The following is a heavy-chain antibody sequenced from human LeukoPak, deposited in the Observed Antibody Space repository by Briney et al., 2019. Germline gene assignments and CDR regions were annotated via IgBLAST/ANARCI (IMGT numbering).Heavy chain of an antibody. Sequence: SETLSLTCTVSGYSISSGYYWGWIRRPPGKGLEWIGSIYHSGSTYYNSSLKSRVIISVDTSKNQFSLKLSSVTAADTAVYYCARDNYYDSSGYYLPFDYWGQGTLVTVSS. J-gene: IGHJ4*02. CDR1: GYSISSGYY. D-gene: IGHD3-22*01. CDR3: ARDNYYDSSGYYLPFDY. V-gene: IGHV4-38-2*02. CDR2: IYHSGST.